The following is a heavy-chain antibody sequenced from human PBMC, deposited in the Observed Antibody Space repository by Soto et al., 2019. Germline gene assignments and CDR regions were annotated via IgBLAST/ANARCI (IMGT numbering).Heavy chain of an antibody. CDR3: ARDKDRQQLGGNYYYIMDV. CDR2: IMPVFPTP. Sequence: QVQLVQSGAEVKKPGSSVKVSCKTSGGTFRTSAISWVRQAPGHGLEWMGGIMPVFPTPDYAQKFQGRVTITADESTSTAYMELSSLGSEDTAVYYCARDKDRQQLGGNYYYIMDVWGQVTTFTVSS. J-gene: IGHJ6*02. CDR1: GGTFRTSA. D-gene: IGHD3-3*02. V-gene: IGHV1-69*12.